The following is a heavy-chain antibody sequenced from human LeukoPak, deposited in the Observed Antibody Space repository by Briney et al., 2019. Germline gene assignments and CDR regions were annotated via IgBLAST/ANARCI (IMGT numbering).Heavy chain of an antibody. CDR3: ARSPHILTGENFDY. Sequence: ASVKVSCKASGYTFTLYFIHWVRQAPGQGLEWMGWINPNHGDTNYAQKFQDRVSMTRDTSISTAYMHLSRLRSADTAVYYCARSPHILTGENFDYWGQGTLLTVSS. V-gene: IGHV1-2*02. CDR2: INPNHGDT. CDR1: GYTFTLYF. J-gene: IGHJ4*02. D-gene: IGHD3-9*01.